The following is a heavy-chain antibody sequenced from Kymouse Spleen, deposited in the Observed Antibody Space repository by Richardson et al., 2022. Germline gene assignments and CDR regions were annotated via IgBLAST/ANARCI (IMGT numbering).Heavy chain of an antibody. J-gene: IGHJ2*01. CDR1: GYTFTSYY. Sequence: QVQLVQSGAEVKKPGASVKVSCKASGYTFTSYYMHWVRQAPGQGLEWMGIINPSGGSTSYAQKFQGRVTMTRDTSTSTVYMELSSLRSEDTAVYYCARTYYDILTGYWYFDLWGRGTLVTVSS. V-gene: IGHV1-46*03. CDR2: INPSGGST. D-gene: IGHD3-9*01. CDR3: ARTYYDILTGYWYFDL.